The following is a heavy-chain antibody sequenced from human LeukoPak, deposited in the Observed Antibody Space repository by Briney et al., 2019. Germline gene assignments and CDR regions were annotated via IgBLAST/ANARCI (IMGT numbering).Heavy chain of an antibody. CDR3: ARDDGIAAYYYGMDV. J-gene: IGHJ6*02. Sequence: KPSETLSLTCTVSGGSISSYYWSWIRQPAGKGLEWIGRIYTSGGTNYNPSLKSRFTMSVDTSKNQFSLKLSSVTAADTAVYYCARDDGIAAYYYGMDVWGQGTTVTVS. V-gene: IGHV4-4*07. CDR1: GGSISSYY. D-gene: IGHD1-14*01. CDR2: IYTSGGT.